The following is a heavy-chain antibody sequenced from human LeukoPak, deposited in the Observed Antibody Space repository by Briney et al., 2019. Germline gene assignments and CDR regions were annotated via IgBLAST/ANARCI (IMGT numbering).Heavy chain of an antibody. V-gene: IGHV1-18*01. CDR2: ISAYIGSG. Sequence: GASVKVSCKASHYTFTSYGISWVRQAPRQQLKCMGWISAYIGSGDYAQKLQGRVTMTTDTSTSTAYMELRSLRSDDTAVYYCARDLLRGSPYCSSTSCYPGYWGQGTLVTVSS. D-gene: IGHD2-2*01. CDR3: ARDLLRGSPYCSSTSCYPGY. J-gene: IGHJ4*02. CDR1: HYTFTSYG.